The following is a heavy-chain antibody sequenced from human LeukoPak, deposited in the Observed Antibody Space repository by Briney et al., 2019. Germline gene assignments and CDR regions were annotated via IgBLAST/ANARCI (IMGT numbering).Heavy chain of an antibody. V-gene: IGHV4-39*01. J-gene: IGHJ4*02. CDR3: ASGSDKYYDSSGYYYSVY. Sequence: PSETLSLTCTVSGGSISSSSYYWGWIRQPPGKGLERIGSIYYRGTTYYNPSLESRVTISVDTSKNQFSLKLTSVTAADTAVYYCASGSDKYYDSSGYYYSVYWGQGTLVTVSS. CDR2: IYYRGTT. D-gene: IGHD3-22*01. CDR1: GGSISSSSYY.